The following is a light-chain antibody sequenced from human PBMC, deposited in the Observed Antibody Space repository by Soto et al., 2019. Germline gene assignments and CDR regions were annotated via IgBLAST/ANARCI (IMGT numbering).Light chain of an antibody. V-gene: IGKV1-39*01. CDR3: QQSNSDPT. Sequence: DIQMTQSPSSLSASVGDRVTIACRAGQSISTYLNWYQQKPGKAPKLLIFAASSLKSGVPSRFSGSGSGTDFTLTINRLQLEDFATYYCQQSNSDPTFGGGTKVEIK. CDR2: AAS. CDR1: QSISTY. J-gene: IGKJ4*01.